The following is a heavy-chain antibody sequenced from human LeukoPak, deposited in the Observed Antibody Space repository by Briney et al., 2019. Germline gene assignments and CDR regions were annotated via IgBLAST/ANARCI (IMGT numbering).Heavy chain of an antibody. D-gene: IGHD2/OR15-2a*01. CDR2: IYYSGST. J-gene: IGHJ3*02. CDR1: GGSISSYY. CDR3: ARDRIHAFDI. V-gene: IGHV4-59*01. Sequence: SETLSLTCTVSGGSISSYYWSWIRQPPGKGLEWIGYIYYSGSTNHNPSLKSRVTISVDTSKNQFSLKLSSVTAADTAVYYCARDRIHAFDIWGQGTMVTVSS.